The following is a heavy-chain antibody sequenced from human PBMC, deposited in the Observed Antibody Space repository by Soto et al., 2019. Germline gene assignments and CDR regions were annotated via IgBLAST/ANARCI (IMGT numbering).Heavy chain of an antibody. J-gene: IGHJ6*02. Sequence: SGESLKTSCQGSGYSFACYWMGWVRPMLGKDLGWMGIIYSGDSDARYSPSFQGQVTISADTSHRTSYLQWTSLKASDTALYYCARTRLFSIGVYGDCVDPWGQGTTVTVSS. CDR3: ARTRLFSIGVYGDCVDP. CDR1: GYSFACYW. D-gene: IGHD3-3*01. V-gene: IGHV5-51*01. CDR2: IYSGDSDA.